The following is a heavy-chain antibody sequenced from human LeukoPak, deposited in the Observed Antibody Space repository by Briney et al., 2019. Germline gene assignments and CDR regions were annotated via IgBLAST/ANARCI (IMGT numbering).Heavy chain of an antibody. V-gene: IGHV1-2*02. J-gene: IGHJ5*02. CDR2: INPNSGGT. CDR3: ARVPRRGERFDP. Sequence: ASVKVSCKASGYTFTGHYMHWVRQAPGQGLEWMGWINPNSGGTNYAQKFQGRVTMSRNTSISTAYMELGSLRSEDTAVYYCARVPRRGERFDPWGQGTLVTVSS. D-gene: IGHD3-10*01. CDR1: GYTFTGHY.